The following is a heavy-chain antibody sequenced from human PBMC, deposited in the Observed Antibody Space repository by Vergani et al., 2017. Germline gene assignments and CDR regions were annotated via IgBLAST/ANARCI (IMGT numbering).Heavy chain of an antibody. CDR1: GGSISSYY. V-gene: IGHV4-59*01. CDR3: ARDIRSIAAAGYYYYYYMDV. Sequence: QVQLQESGPGLVKPSETLSLTCTVSGGSISSYYWRWIRQPPGKGLEWIGYIYYSGSTNYNPSLKSRVTISGDTSKNQFSLKLSSVTAADTAGYYCARDIRSIAAAGYYYYYYMDVWGKGTTVTVSS. D-gene: IGHD6-13*01. J-gene: IGHJ6*03. CDR2: IYYSGST.